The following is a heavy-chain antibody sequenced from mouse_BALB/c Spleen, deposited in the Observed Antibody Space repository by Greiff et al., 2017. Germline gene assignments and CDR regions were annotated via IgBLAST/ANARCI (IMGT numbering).Heavy chain of an antibody. J-gene: IGHJ3*01. CDR1: GFTFSSYG. CDR3: ARGFITTAGFAY. Sequence: EVNVVESGGGLVQPGGSLKLSCAASGFTFSSYGMSWVRQTPDKRLELVATINSNGGSTYYPDSVKGRFTISRDNAKNTLYLQMSSLKSEDTAMYYCARGFITTAGFAYWGQGTLVTVSA. CDR2: INSNGGST. V-gene: IGHV5-6-3*01. D-gene: IGHD1-1*01.